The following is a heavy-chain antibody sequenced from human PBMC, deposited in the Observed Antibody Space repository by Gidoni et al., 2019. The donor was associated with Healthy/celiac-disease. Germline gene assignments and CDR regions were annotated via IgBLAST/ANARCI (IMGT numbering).Heavy chain of an antibody. CDR2: INPNSGGT. V-gene: IGHV1-2*02. D-gene: IGHD2-15*01. CDR1: GYTFTGYY. J-gene: IGHJ5*02. CDR3: AREHCSGGSCYSETTFDP. Sequence: QVQLVQSGAEVKKPGASVTVSCKASGYTFTGYYMHWVRQAPGQGLEWMGWINPNSGGTNYAQKFQGRVTMTRDTSISTAYMELSRLRSDDTAVYYCAREHCSGGSCYSETTFDPWGQGTLVTVSS.